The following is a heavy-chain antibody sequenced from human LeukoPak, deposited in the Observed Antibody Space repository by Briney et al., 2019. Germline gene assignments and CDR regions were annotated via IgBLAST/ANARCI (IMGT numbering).Heavy chain of an antibody. Sequence: GGSLRLSCAASGFTFSSYSMNWVRQAPGKGLEWVSSISSSSSYIYYADSVKGRFTISRDNAKNSLYLQMNSLRAEDTAVYYCARPTATHCSSTSCPFDYWGQGTLVTVSS. V-gene: IGHV3-21*01. D-gene: IGHD2-2*01. CDR1: GFTFSSYS. CDR3: ARPTATHCSSTSCPFDY. J-gene: IGHJ4*02. CDR2: ISSSSSYI.